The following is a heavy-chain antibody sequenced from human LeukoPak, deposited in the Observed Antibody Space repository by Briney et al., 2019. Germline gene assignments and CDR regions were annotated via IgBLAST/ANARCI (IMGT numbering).Heavy chain of an antibody. CDR1: GGSISSYY. Sequence: PSETLSLTCTVSGGSISSYYWSWIRQPPGKGLEWIGYIYYSGSTNYNPSLKSRVTISVDTAKNQFSLKLSSVTAADTAVYYCAGDPQHYYDSSGYYNDAFDIWGQGTMVTVSS. CDR3: AGDPQHYYDSSGYYNDAFDI. J-gene: IGHJ3*02. CDR2: IYYSGST. D-gene: IGHD3-22*01. V-gene: IGHV4-59*01.